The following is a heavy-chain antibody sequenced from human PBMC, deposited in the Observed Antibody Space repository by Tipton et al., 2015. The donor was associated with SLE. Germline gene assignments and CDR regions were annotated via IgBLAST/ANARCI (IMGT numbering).Heavy chain of an antibody. CDR2: TYYRTKWYS. CDR1: GDRVSSVSTA. V-gene: IGHV6-1*01. Sequence: LRLSCAISGDRVSSVSTAWNWIRQSPSRGLEYLGRTYYRTKWYSEYTLSVKSRITINPDTSKNQFSLQLNSVTPEDTAVYYCARGVRHFDLWGRGTQVTVSS. J-gene: IGHJ2*01. CDR3: ARGVRHFDL.